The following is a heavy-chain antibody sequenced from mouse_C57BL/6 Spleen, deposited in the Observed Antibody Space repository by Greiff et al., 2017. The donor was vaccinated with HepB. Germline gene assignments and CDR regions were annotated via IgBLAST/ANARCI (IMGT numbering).Heavy chain of an antibody. J-gene: IGHJ4*01. CDR2: IDPSDSET. CDR3: AREARRYAMDY. D-gene: IGHD3-1*01. CDR1: GYTFTSYW. Sequence: QVQLQQPGAELVRPGSSVKLSCKASGYTFTSYWMHWVKQRPIQGLEWIGNIDPSDSETHYNQKFKDKATLTVDKSSSTAYMQLSSLTSEDSAVYYCAREARRYAMDYWGQGTSVTVSS. V-gene: IGHV1-52*01.